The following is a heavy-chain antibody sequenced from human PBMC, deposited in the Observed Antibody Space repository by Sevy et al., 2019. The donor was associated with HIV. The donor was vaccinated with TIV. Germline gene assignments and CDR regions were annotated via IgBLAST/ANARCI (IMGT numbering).Heavy chain of an antibody. V-gene: IGHV1-18*01. D-gene: IGHD1-26*01. Sequence: SVKLSCKASGYTFTNYHITWVRQAPGQGLEWMGRITPNNGDTNYTQRLQGRVTMTTDTSTRTVYMELRSLRSDDTAVYYCARAPSGSQGPGQYFHHWGQGTLVTVSS. CDR3: ARAPSGSQGPGQYFHH. CDR2: ITPNNGDT. J-gene: IGHJ1*01. CDR1: GYTFTNYH.